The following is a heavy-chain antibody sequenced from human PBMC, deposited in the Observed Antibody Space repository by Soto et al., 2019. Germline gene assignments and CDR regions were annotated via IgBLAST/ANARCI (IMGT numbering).Heavy chain of an antibody. CDR3: ARVAVAARPRWYNWFDP. D-gene: IGHD2-15*01. CDR2: MNTTSGET. J-gene: IGHJ5*02. Sequence: QEQLVQSGAEVKKPGASVKVSCNTSGYTFTDYDINWVRQATGQGLEWSGWMNTTSGETGYAQKFQGLVTMTRSTSLSTAELELSRLRSEYTAVYYCARVAVAARPRWYNWFDPWGQGTLVTVSS. V-gene: IGHV1-8*01. CDR1: GYTFTDYD.